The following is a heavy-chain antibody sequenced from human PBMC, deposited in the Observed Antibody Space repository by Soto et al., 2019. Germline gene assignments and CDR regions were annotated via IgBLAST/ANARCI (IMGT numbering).Heavy chain of an antibody. CDR2: ITASGDTT. CDR1: GFTFSRYA. CDR3: AKVRPLRDCTRTSCLGAFDI. D-gene: IGHD2-2*01. J-gene: IGHJ3*02. Sequence: EVQLLESGVGLVQPGGSLSLSCAASGFTFSRYAMSWVRQAPGKGLEWDSAITASGDTTYYADSVKGRFTISRDNSKSTMYLQMNCLRAEDTAVYYCAKVRPLRDCTRTSCLGAFDIWGQGTIVTVSS. V-gene: IGHV3-23*01.